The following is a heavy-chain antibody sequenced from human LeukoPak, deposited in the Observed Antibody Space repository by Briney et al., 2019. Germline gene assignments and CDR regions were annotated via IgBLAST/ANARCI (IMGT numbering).Heavy chain of an antibody. Sequence: GGSLRLSCAASGFTFSSYGMHWVRQAPGKGLGWVAFIRYDGSNKYYADSVKGRFTISRDNSKNTLHLQMDSLRAEDTAIYYCARELVSLGTGYFDLWGRGTLVTVSS. V-gene: IGHV3-30*02. CDR3: ARELVSLGTGYFDL. CDR1: GFTFSSYG. D-gene: IGHD7-27*01. CDR2: IRYDGSNK. J-gene: IGHJ2*01.